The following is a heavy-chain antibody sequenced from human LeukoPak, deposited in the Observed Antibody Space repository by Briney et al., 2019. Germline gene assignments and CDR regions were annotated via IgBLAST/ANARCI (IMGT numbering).Heavy chain of an antibody. J-gene: IGHJ4*02. CDR2: ISSSSSTI. V-gene: IGHV3-48*01. Sequence: QAGGSLRLSCAASGFTFSSYSMNWVRQAPGKGLEWVSSISSSSSTIYYADSVKGRFTISRDNAKNSLYLQMNSLRAEDTAVYYCARLYYYDSSGYRPLVYWGQGTLVTVSS. D-gene: IGHD3-22*01. CDR1: GFTFSSYS. CDR3: ARLYYYDSSGYRPLVY.